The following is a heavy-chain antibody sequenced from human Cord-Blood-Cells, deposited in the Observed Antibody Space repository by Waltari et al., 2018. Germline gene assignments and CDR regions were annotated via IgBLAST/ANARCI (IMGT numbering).Heavy chain of an antibody. D-gene: IGHD1-26*01. CDR3: ARDYSNYFDY. J-gene: IGHJ4*02. CDR2: ISYCGSNK. V-gene: IGHV3-30*04. CDR1: GFTFSSYA. Sequence: LQLVDSGGGLVQHGRSLRLSCAASGFTFSSYAMHWVRQAPGKGLEWVEVISYCGSNKYYADSVKGRFTISRDNSKNTLYLQMNSLRAEDTAVYYCARDYSNYFDYWGQGTLVTVSS.